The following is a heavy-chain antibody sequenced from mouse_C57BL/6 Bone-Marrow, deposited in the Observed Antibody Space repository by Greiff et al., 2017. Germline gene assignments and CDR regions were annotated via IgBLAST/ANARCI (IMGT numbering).Heavy chain of an antibody. CDR3: LLTTVVAYYAMDY. CDR2: IYPRSGNT. D-gene: IGHD1-1*01. Sequence: QVQLKQSGAELARPGASVKLSCKASGYTFTSYGISWVKQRTGQGLEWIGEIYPRSGNTYYNEKFKGKATLTADKSSSTAYMELRSLTSEDSAVYFCLLTTVVAYYAMDYWGQGTSVTVSS. V-gene: IGHV1-81*01. CDR1: GYTFTSYG. J-gene: IGHJ4*01.